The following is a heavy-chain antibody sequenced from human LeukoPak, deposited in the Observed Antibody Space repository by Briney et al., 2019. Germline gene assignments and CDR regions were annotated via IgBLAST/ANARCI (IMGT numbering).Heavy chain of an antibody. V-gene: IGHV3-11*01. J-gene: IGHJ4*02. CDR1: GFTFSDYY. D-gene: IGHD5-12*01. CDR2: ISSSGSTM. Sequence: PGGSLRLSCAASGFTFSDYYMSWIRQAPGKGLEWVSYISSSGSTMYYADSVKGRFTISRDNAKNSLYLQMNSLRAEDTAVYYCARDLSPMATITFTWDYWGQGTLVTVSS. CDR3: ARDLSPMATITFTWDY.